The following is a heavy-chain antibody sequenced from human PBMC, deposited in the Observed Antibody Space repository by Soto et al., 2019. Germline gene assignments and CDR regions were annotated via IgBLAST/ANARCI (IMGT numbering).Heavy chain of an antibody. CDR3: AREKRRDIGLAPNWFDP. Sequence: ASVKVSCKASGYTFTSYGISWVRQAPGQGLEWMGWISAYSGSTYYNPSLKSRVTISVDTSKNQFSLKLSSVTAADTAVYYCAREKRRDIGLAPNWFDPWGQGTLVTVSS. D-gene: IGHD2-15*01. CDR1: GYTFTSYG. J-gene: IGHJ5*02. CDR2: ISAYSGST. V-gene: IGHV1-18*01.